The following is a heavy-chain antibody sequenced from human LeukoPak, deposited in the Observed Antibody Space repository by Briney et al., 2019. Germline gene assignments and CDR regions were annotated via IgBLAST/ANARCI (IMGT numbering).Heavy chain of an antibody. Sequence: GGSLRLSCAVSGFTVISTHMSWVRQAPGKGLEWVSIIYRGGSTYYTDSVRGGFTIARDEFKNTVHLQMNSLRAEDTAVYYCARGGAVPSSGYTNYFDYWGQGTLVTASS. CDR1: GFTVISTH. CDR3: ARGGAVPSSGYTNYFDY. V-gene: IGHV3-66*01. D-gene: IGHD3-22*01. J-gene: IGHJ4*02. CDR2: IYRGGST.